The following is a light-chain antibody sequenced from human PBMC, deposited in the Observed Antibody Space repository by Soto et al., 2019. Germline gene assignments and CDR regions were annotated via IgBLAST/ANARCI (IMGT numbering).Light chain of an antibody. CDR2: DAS. J-gene: IGKJ4*01. Sequence: EIRMTQSPASLSASVGDRVTITCRASQGISTWLAWYQQKLGKAPNLLIYDASTLQTGVPSRFSGSGSGTYFTLTISNLQPEDFATYYCQQANSFPLTFGGGTKVDIK. CDR1: QGISTW. V-gene: IGKV1-12*01. CDR3: QQANSFPLT.